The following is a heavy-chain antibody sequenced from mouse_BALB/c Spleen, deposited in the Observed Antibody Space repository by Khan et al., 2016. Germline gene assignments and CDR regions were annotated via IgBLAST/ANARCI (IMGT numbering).Heavy chain of an antibody. CDR2: IDPANGNT. Sequence: VQLKQSGAELVKPGASVKLSCTASGFNIKDIYMHWVKQRPEQGLEWIGRIDPANGNTKYAPKVQGKATITDDKSTNTVFLQLSSLTAEDTAVYYCSRGYDSTSHFNYWGQGTTLTVSA. D-gene: IGHD2-14*01. J-gene: IGHJ2*01. CDR3: SRGYDSTSHFNY. CDR1: GFNIKDIY. V-gene: IGHV14-3*02.